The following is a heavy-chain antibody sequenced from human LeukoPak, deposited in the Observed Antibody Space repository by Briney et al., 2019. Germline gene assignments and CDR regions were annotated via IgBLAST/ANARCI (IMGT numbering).Heavy chain of an antibody. CDR2: ISWNSGSI. V-gene: IGHV3-9*01. Sequence: GGSLRLSCAASGFIFSSYGMSWVRQAPGKGLEWVSGISWNSGSIGYADSVKGRFTISRDNAKNSLYLQMNSLRAEDTALYYCARGDSSVDYWGQGTLVTVSS. CDR1: GFIFSSYG. D-gene: IGHD6-19*01. CDR3: ARGDSSVDY. J-gene: IGHJ4*02.